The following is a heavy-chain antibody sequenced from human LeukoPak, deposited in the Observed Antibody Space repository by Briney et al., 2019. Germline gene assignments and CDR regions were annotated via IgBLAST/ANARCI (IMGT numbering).Heavy chain of an antibody. Sequence: GGSLRLSCAASGFTFSSYSMNWVRQAPGKGLEWVSSISSSSSYIYYADSVKGRFTISRDNAKNSLYLQMNSLRVEDTAVYYCAATGVYYYYGMDVWGQGTTVTVSS. V-gene: IGHV3-21*01. CDR3: AATGVYYYYGMDV. D-gene: IGHD1-14*01. CDR2: ISSSSSYI. J-gene: IGHJ6*02. CDR1: GFTFSSYS.